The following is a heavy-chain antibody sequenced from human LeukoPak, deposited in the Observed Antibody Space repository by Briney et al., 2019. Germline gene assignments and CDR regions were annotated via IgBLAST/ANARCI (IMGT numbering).Heavy chain of an antibody. D-gene: IGHD1-26*01. Sequence: PGGSLRLSCAASGFTSGDYGMSWFRRAPGKGLEWVGFIRSIAYGGTTEYAASAKGRFIISRNDSKSIAYLQMNSLKTEDTAVYYCSREIEVGASAGWFDPWGQGTLVIVSS. J-gene: IGHJ5*02. V-gene: IGHV3-49*03. CDR2: IRSIAYGGTT. CDR1: GFTSGDYG. CDR3: SREIEVGASAGWFDP.